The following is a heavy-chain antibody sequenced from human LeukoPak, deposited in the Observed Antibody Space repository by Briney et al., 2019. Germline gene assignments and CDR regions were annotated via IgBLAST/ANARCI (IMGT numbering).Heavy chain of an antibody. Sequence: PSETLSLTCTVSGGSISSYYWSWIRQPPGKGLEWIGYIYTSGSTNYNPSLKSRVTISVDTSKNQFSLKLSSVTAADTAVYYCARLFRSGYVIYFDYWGQGTLVTVSS. CDR1: GGSISSYY. CDR3: ARLFRSGYVIYFDY. V-gene: IGHV4-4*09. CDR2: IYTSGST. J-gene: IGHJ4*02. D-gene: IGHD5-12*01.